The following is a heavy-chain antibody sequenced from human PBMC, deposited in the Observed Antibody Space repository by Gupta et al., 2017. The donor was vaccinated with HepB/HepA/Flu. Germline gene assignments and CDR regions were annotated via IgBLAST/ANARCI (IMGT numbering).Heavy chain of an antibody. CDR1: EFSFNGYG. Sequence: QVQLVESGGGVVHPGTSLRLSCAASEFSFNGYGLHWVRQAPGKGLEWVAVISYDGSEIYYADSVRGRFTISRDNSKNTLYLQMNSLRPEDTAVYYCAKDLGTVGRHFDYWGQGTLVTVSS. V-gene: IGHV3-30*18. D-gene: IGHD3-16*01. CDR3: AKDLGTVGRHFDY. J-gene: IGHJ4*02. CDR2: ISYDGSEI.